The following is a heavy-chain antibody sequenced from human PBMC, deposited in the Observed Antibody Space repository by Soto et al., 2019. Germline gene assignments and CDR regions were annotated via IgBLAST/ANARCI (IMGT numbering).Heavy chain of an antibody. CDR3: ARDLRQLWTILEYDAFDI. D-gene: IGHD3-3*01. J-gene: IGHJ3*02. CDR2: IWYDGSNK. V-gene: IGHV3-33*01. Sequence: QVQLVESGGGVVQPGRSLRLSCAASGFTFSSYGMHWVRQAPGKGLEWVAVIWYDGSNKYYADSVKGRFTISRDNSKNTLYLQMNSLRAEDTAVYYCARDLRQLWTILEYDAFDIWGQGTMVTVSS. CDR1: GFTFSSYG.